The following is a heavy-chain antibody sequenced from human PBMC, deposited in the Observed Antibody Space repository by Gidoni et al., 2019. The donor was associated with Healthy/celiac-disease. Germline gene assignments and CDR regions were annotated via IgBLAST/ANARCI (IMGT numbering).Heavy chain of an antibody. D-gene: IGHD4-17*01. CDR3: AKVFSTVNDYYYYGMDV. Sequence: VKGRFTISRDNSKNTLYLQMNSLRAEDTAVYYCAKVFSTVNDYYYYGMDVWGQGTTVTVSS. J-gene: IGHJ6*02. V-gene: IGHV3-30*02.